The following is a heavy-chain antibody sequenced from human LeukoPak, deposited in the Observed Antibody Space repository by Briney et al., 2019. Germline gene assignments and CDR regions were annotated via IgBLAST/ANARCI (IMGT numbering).Heavy chain of an antibody. V-gene: IGHV3-23*01. D-gene: IGHD1-26*01. CDR2: ISDSGGTT. J-gene: IGHJ5*02. CDR1: GFTFSSYA. Sequence: GGSLRLSCAASGFTFSSYAMSWVRQAPGEGLERVSLISDSGGTTYYADSVKGRFTISRDNSKDTLFLQMNSLRAEDTAVYYCAAASGNYGPWGQGTLVTVSP. CDR3: AAASGNYGP.